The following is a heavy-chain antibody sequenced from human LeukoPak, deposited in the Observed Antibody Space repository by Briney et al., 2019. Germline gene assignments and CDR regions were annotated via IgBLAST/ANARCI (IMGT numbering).Heavy chain of an antibody. CDR2: INHSGST. V-gene: IGHV4-34*01. J-gene: IGHJ1*01. CDR1: GGSFSGYY. CDR3: ASIMAAAGTESEYFQH. D-gene: IGHD6-13*01. Sequence: TSETLSLTCAVYGGSFSGYYWSWIRQPPGKGLEWIGEINHSGSTNCNPSLKSRVTISVDTSKNQFSLKLSSVTAADTAVYYCASIMAAAGTESEYFQHWGQGTLVTVSS.